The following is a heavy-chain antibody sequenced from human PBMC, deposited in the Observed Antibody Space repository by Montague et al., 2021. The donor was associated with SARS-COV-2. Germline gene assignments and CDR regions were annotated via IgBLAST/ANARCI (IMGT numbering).Heavy chain of an antibody. J-gene: IGHJ3*02. CDR3: ARARITMIVVVNAFDI. D-gene: IGHD3-22*01. V-gene: IGHV4-31*03. CDR1: GGSISSGGYY. CDR2: IYYSGST. Sequence: LSLTCTVSGGSISSGGYYWSWIRQHPGKGLEWIGYIYYSGSTYYNPSLKSRVTISVDTSKNQFSLKLSSVTAADTAVYYCARARITMIVVVNAFDIWGQGTMVTISS.